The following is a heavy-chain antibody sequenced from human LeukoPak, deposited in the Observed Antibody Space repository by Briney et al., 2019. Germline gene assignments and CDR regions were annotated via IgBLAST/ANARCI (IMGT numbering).Heavy chain of an antibody. J-gene: IGHJ6*02. CDR3: ARYSSSWSPNYYYGMDV. D-gene: IGHD6-13*01. V-gene: IGHV3-7*01. Sequence: PGGSLRLSCAAPGFTFSSYWMSWVRQAPGKGLEWVANIKQDGSEKYYVDSVKGRFTISRDNAKNSLYLQTNSLRAEDTAVYYCARYSSSWSPNYYYGMDVWGQGTTVTVSS. CDR2: IKQDGSEK. CDR1: GFTFSSYW.